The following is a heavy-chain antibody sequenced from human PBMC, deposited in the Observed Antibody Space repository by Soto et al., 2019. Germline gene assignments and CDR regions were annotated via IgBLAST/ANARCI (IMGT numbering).Heavy chain of an antibody. CDR1: GGSISSSNW. D-gene: IGHD2-2*01. CDR3: ARWGCSSTSCYGMAY. CDR2: IYHSGST. J-gene: IGHJ4*02. Sequence: SETLSLTCAVSGGSISSSNWWSWVRQPPGKGLEWIGEIYHSGSTNYNQSLKSRVTISVDKSKNQFSLKLSSVTAADTAVYYCARWGCSSTSCYGMAYWGQGTLVTVSS. V-gene: IGHV4-4*02.